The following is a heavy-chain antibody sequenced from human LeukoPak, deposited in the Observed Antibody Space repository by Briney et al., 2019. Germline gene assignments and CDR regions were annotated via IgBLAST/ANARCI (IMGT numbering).Heavy chain of an antibody. CDR3: ARLYNRPVATDNWFDP. CDR1: GGSIGTYF. D-gene: IGHD5-12*01. V-gene: IGHV4-38-2*02. Sequence: PSETLSLTCTVSGGSIGTYFWSWIRQPPGKGLEWSGSIYHSGSTYYNPSLKSRVTISVDTSKNQFSLKLSSVTAADTAVYYCARLYNRPVATDNWFDPWGQGTLVTVSS. CDR2: IYHSGST. J-gene: IGHJ5*02.